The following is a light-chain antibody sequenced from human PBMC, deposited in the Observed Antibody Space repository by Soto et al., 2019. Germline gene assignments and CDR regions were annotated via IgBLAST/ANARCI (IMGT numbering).Light chain of an antibody. CDR1: SSDVGGYNY. J-gene: IGLJ2*01. Sequence: QSALTQPASVSGSPGQSITISCTGTSSDVGGYNYVSWYQQHPGKAPKLMIYDVSNRPSGVSNRFSGSKSGNTAFLTISGLQAEDEADYYCSSYTSSSTLRVFGGGTKLTVL. V-gene: IGLV2-14*01. CDR2: DVS. CDR3: SSYTSSSTLRV.